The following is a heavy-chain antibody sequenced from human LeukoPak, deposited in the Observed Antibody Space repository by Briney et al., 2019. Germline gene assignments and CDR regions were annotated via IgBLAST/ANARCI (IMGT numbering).Heavy chain of an antibody. V-gene: IGHV3-23*01. J-gene: IGHJ4*02. Sequence: GGSLRLSCAASGFTFSNYAVNWVRQAPGKGLEWVSTITGSGGSTFYADSVKGRFTISRDNSMDTLYLQMSSPRAEDTAVYYCAKDRGRYYDSSGYYWGYYFDSWGQGILVTVST. CDR3: AKDRGRYYDSSGYYWGYYFDS. CDR1: GFTFSNYA. D-gene: IGHD3-22*01. CDR2: ITGSGGST.